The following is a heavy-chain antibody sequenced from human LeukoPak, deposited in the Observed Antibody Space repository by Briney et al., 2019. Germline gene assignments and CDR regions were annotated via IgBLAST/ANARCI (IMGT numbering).Heavy chain of an antibody. V-gene: IGHV3-7*05. D-gene: IGHD5-24*01. J-gene: IGHJ3*01. CDR2: INQDGIEK. Sequence: TGGSLRLSCAASGFTFTTYWMSWVRQAPGKGLEWVANINQDGIEKYYVASVRGRLTISRDNAKNSIYVQMSSLRAEDAAVYYCARGFDGYYGFDLWGQGTMVTVSS. CDR3: ARGFDGYYGFDL. CDR1: GFTFTTYW.